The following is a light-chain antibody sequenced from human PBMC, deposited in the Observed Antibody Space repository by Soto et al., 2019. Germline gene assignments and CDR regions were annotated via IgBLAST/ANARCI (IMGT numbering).Light chain of an antibody. V-gene: IGKV1-8*01. J-gene: IGKJ4*02. CDR2: KAS. Sequence: AIRMTQSPSSLSASTGDRVTITCRASQGISSYLAWYQQKPGKAPKLLIYKASTLKSGVPSRFSGSGSGTEFTLTISSLQPDDFATYYCQQSYSTPLTCGGGTKVDI. CDR1: QGISSY. CDR3: QQSYSTPLT.